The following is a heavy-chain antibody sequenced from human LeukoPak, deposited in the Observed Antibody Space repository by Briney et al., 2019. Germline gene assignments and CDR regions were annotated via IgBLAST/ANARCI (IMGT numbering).Heavy chain of an antibody. Sequence: PSETLSLTCAIYGGSFSDYVWSWVRQPPGKGLEWIGEIHHRRGTKYNPSLKSRVTISRDTSNNQFSLKLSSVTAADTAVYYCAIRPGWYEDYWGQGTLVTVSS. V-gene: IGHV4-34*01. J-gene: IGHJ4*02. CDR2: IHHRRGT. CDR1: GGSFSDYV. D-gene: IGHD6-19*01. CDR3: AIRPGWYEDY.